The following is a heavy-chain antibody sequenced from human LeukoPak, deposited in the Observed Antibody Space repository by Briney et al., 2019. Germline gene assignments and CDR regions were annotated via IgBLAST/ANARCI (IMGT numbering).Heavy chain of an antibody. CDR1: GGSFSGYY. CDR3: ARSWKGVVVWNY. V-gene: IGHV4-34*01. Sequence: NPSETLSLTCAVYGGSFSGYYWSWIRQPPGKGLEWIGEINHSGSTNYNPSLKSRVTISVDTSENQFSLKLSSVTAADTAVYYCARSWKGVVVWNYWGQGTLVTVSS. D-gene: IGHD2-2*01. CDR2: INHSGST. J-gene: IGHJ4*02.